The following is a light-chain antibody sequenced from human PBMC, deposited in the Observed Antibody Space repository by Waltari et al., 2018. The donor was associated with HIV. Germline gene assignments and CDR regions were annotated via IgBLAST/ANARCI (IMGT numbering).Light chain of an antibody. J-gene: IGLJ2*01. CDR3: QAWDNITAI. V-gene: IGLV3-1*01. CDR2: QDN. Sequence: SYELTQPPSVSVSPGQTASITCSGHKLGDKLASWYQQKPGQSPVMVIYQDNERPSGIPERFSGSNSGNTATLTISGTQALDEADYFCQAWDNITAIFGGGTKLTVL. CDR1: KLGDKL.